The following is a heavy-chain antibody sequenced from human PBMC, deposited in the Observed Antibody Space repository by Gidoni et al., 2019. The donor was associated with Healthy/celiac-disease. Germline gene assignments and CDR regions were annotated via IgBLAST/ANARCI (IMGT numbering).Heavy chain of an antibody. D-gene: IGHD2-15*01. CDR1: GFTFGDYA. J-gene: IGHJ2*01. Sequence: EVQLVESGGGLVQPGRSLRLSCTASGFTFGDYAMRWVRQAPGKGLEWVGFIRSKAYGGTTEYAASVKGRFTISRDDSKSIAYLQMNSLKTEDTAVYYCTSTHRYCSGGSCYRLWYFDLWGRGTLVTVSS. CDR3: TSTHRYCSGGSCYRLWYFDL. V-gene: IGHV3-49*04. CDR2: IRSKAYGGTT.